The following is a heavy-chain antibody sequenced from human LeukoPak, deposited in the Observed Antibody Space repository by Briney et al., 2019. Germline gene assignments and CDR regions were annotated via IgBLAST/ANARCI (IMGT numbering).Heavy chain of an antibody. Sequence: GASVKVYCNASGYTFTDSYMHWMRQAPGQGLEWMGWINPNSDTNYAQKFQGRVTMTRDTSISTADMELNSLRSDDTGVYYCARDRGGNSFDFWGQGTLVTVSS. V-gene: IGHV1-2*02. CDR2: INPNSDT. D-gene: IGHD4-23*01. CDR3: ARDRGGNSFDF. J-gene: IGHJ4*02. CDR1: GYTFTDSY.